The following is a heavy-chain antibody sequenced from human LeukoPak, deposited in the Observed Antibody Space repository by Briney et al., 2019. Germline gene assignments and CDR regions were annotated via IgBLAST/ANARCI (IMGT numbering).Heavy chain of an antibody. J-gene: IGHJ1*01. CDR1: GYTFSNYN. CDR2: ISSSRSSYI. CDR3: ARDPPSFQY. V-gene: IGHV3-21*01. Sequence: GGSLRLSCAASGYTFSNYNMNWVRQAPGKGLEWVSTISSSRSSYIYYADSVKGRFTISRDNAKNSLYLQMNSLRAEDTAVYYCARDPPSFQYWGQGTLVTVSA.